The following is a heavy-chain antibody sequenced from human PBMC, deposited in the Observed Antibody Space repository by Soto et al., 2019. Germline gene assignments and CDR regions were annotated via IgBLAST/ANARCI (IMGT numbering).Heavy chain of an antibody. CDR1: GGTFSSYS. J-gene: IGHJ4*02. V-gene: IGHV1-3*01. CDR3: ARGHAHGCNLN. CDR2: INAGNGNT. Sequence: ASVKVSCKASGGTFSSYSISWVRQAPGQGLEWMGWINAGNGNTKYSQKFQGRVTITRDTSASTAYMELSSLRSEDTAVYYCARGHAHGCNLNWGQGTLVTVSS. D-gene: IGHD4-17*01.